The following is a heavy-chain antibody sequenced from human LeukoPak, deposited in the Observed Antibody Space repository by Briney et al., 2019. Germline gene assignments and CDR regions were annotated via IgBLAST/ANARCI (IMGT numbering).Heavy chain of an antibody. CDR3: ARNGEYCSSTSCGDY. D-gene: IGHD2-2*01. J-gene: IGHJ4*02. V-gene: IGHV3-21*01. CDR1: GFTFSSYS. CDR2: ISSSSSYI. Sequence: GGSLRLSCAASGFTFSSYSMNWVRQAPGKGLEWVSSISSSSSYIYYADSVKGRFTISRDNAKDTLSLQMNSLRAEDTAVYYCARNGEYCSSTSCGDYWGQGTLVTVSS.